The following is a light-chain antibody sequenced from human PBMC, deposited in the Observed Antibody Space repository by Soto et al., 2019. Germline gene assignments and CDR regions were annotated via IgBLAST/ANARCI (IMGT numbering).Light chain of an antibody. Sequence: EIVLTQSPGTLSLSPGERATLSCRASQSVSSSYLAWYQQKPGQAPRLLIYGASSRATGIPDRFSGGGSGTDFTLTISRLEPEDFAVYYCQQYGSSPYIFGQGTKLEIK. CDR3: QQYGSSPYI. CDR1: QSVSSSY. CDR2: GAS. J-gene: IGKJ2*01. V-gene: IGKV3-20*01.